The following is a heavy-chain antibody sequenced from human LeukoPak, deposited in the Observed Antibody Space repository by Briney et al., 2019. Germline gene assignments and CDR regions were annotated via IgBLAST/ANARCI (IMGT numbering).Heavy chain of an antibody. J-gene: IGHJ4*02. Sequence: PSETLSLTCAVYGGSFSDYYWSWIRQPPGKGLEWIGEINHSGSTNYNPSLKSRVTISVDTSKNQFSLKLSSVTAADTAVYYCASSIGDFVLGPAARSFDYWGQGTLVTVSS. V-gene: IGHV4-34*01. CDR3: ASSIGDFVLGPAARSFDY. CDR2: INHSGST. D-gene: IGHD2-2*01. CDR1: GGSFSDYY.